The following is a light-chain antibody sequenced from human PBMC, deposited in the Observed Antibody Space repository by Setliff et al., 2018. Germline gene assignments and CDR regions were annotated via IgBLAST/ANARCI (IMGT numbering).Light chain of an antibody. CDR1: SSNIGSKT. Sequence: QSVLTQPPSASGTPGQRVTISCSGSSSNIGSKTVNWYQQLPGTAPKLLMFQNSQRPSGVPDRFSGSKSGTSASLATSGLQSEDEADYYCSTWDDSLNSVVFGGGTKVTVL. V-gene: IGLV1-44*01. CDR2: QNS. CDR3: STWDDSLNSVV. J-gene: IGLJ2*01.